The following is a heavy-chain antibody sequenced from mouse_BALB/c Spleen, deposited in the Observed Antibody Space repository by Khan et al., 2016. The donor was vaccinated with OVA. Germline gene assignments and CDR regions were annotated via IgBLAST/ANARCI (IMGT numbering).Heavy chain of an antibody. CDR2: ISYSGST. J-gene: IGHJ2*01. CDR1: GYSITSGYG. D-gene: IGHD1-2*01. Sequence: EVQLQESGPGLVKPSQSLSLTCTVTGYSITSGYGWNWIRQFPGNKLEWMGYISYSGSTNYNPSLKSRISITRDTSKNRFFLQWNSVTTEDTATYYCAGTARIKYWGQGTTLTVSS. CDR3: AGTARIKY. V-gene: IGHV3-2*02.